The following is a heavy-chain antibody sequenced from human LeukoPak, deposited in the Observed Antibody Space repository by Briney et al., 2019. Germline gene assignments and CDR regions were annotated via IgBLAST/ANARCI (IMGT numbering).Heavy chain of an antibody. J-gene: IGHJ4*02. CDR1: GGSISSGDYY. V-gene: IGHV4-30-4*08. D-gene: IGHD4-23*01. CDR2: IYYSGST. Sequence: PSETLSLTGTVSGGSISSGDYYWSWIRQPPGKGLEWIGYIYYSGSTYYNPSLKSRVTISVDTSKNQFSLKLSSVTAADTAVYYCARALRWHYYFDYWGQGTLVTVSS. CDR3: ARALRWHYYFDY.